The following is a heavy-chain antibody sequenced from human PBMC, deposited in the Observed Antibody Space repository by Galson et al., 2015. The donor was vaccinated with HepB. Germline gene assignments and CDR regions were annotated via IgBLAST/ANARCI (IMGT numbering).Heavy chain of an antibody. J-gene: IGHJ3*02. CDR1: GDSVSSNSAA. CDR2: TYYRSKWYN. V-gene: IGHV6-1*01. D-gene: IGHD6-6*01. CDR3: ARGAAHDFDI. Sequence: CAIFGDSVSSNSAAWNWIRQPPSRCLEWLGRTYYRSKWYNDYALSVKSRITINPDTSKNQFSLQLNSVTPEDTAVYYCARGAAHDFDIWGQGTMVTVSS.